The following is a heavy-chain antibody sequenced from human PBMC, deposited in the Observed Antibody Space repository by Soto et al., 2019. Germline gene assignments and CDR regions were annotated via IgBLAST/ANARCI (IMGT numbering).Heavy chain of an antibody. CDR1: GFTFSGNW. CDR3: ARGPSGWFGFDY. D-gene: IGHD6-19*01. V-gene: IGHV3-74*01. Sequence: GGSLRLSCAGSGFTFSGNWMHWVRQDPGKGLVWVSRLNSDGTSANYADAVKGRFTISRDNAKNTLFLQMNSLTAEDTALYYCARGPSGWFGFDYWSQGTLVTVSS. CDR2: LNSDGTSA. J-gene: IGHJ4*02.